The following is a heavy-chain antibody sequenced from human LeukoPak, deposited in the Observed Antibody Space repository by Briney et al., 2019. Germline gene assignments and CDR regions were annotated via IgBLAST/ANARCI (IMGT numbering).Heavy chain of an antibody. CDR3: VRESGYTYGL. V-gene: IGHV3-74*01. D-gene: IGHD5-24*01. Sequence: GGSPRLSCTASGFTFSGYWMHWVRQVPGKGLVWVSYIKSDGTTTNYADSVKGRFTISRDNAKNTLYLQMNSLRVEDTAVYYCVRESGYTYGLWGQGSLVTVSS. CDR1: GFTFSGYW. CDR2: IKSDGTTT. J-gene: IGHJ4*02.